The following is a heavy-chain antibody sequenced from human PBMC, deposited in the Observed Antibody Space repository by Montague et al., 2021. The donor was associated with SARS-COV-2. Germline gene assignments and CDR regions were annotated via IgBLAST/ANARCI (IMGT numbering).Heavy chain of an antibody. D-gene: IGHD4-17*01. CDR3: ARFTAVTSPLDF. J-gene: IGHJ4*02. Sequence: TLSLTCSVFGDSINNVNYFWSWIRQPAGKGLEWIGRVYISGSTDYNPSLKSRVTMLLDKSANELTLQVTSVTAADTAVYYCARFTAVTSPLDFWGQGTLVTVSS. CDR2: VYISGST. V-gene: IGHV4-61*02. CDR1: GDSINNVNYF.